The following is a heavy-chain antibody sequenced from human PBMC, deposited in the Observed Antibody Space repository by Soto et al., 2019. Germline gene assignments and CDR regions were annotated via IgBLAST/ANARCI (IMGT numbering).Heavy chain of an antibody. J-gene: IGHJ5*02. CDR3: ARVPAKSTRILDP. CDR2: IYYTGTT. Sequence: PSETLSLTCTVSGDSISSSDYYWGWIRQPPGKGLEWIGSIYYTGTTYYTPSLQSRVTISVDTSKNQFSLKLSSVTAADTAVYYCARVPAKSTRILDPWGQGTLVTVSS. CDR1: GDSISSSDYY. V-gene: IGHV4-39*07. D-gene: IGHD1-1*01.